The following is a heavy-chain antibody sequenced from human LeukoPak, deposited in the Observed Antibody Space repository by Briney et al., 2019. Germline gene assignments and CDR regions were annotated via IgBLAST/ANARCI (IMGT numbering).Heavy chain of an antibody. V-gene: IGHV5-51*01. Sequence: GESLKISCKGSGYRFTSYWIGWVRQMPGKGLEWMGIIYPGDSDTRYSPSFQGQVTISADKSISTAYLQWSSLKASDTAMYYCATASGPYSGSYYDFDYWGQGTLVTVSS. D-gene: IGHD1-26*01. CDR1: GYRFTSYW. CDR3: ATASGPYSGSYYDFDY. CDR2: IYPGDSDT. J-gene: IGHJ4*02.